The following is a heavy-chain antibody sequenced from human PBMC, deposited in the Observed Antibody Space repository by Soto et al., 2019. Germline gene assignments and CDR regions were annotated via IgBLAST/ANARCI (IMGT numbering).Heavy chain of an antibody. CDR1: GFTFSSYW. D-gene: IGHD3-10*01. CDR3: ASSHYYGSGSYIDY. V-gene: IGHV3-7*05. CDR2: IKQDGSEK. J-gene: IGHJ4*02. Sequence: EVQLVESGGGLVQPGGSLRLSCAASGFTFSSYWMSWVRQAPGKGLEWVANIKQDGSEKYYVDSVKGRFTISRDNAKNSLYLQMNSLRAEDTAVYYCASSHYYGSGSYIDYWGQGTLVTVSS.